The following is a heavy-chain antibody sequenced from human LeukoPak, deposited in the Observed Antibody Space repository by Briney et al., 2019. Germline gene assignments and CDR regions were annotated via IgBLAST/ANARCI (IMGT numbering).Heavy chain of an antibody. CDR1: GSTFSSYS. CDR3: AKDLTVRSYMDV. D-gene: IGHD4-17*01. V-gene: IGHV3-21*01. J-gene: IGHJ6*03. Sequence: GGSLRPSCAASGSTFSSYSMNWVRQAPGKGLEWVSSISSSGSYIYYADSVKGRFTISRDNAKNSLYLQMNNLRAEDTAVYYCAKDLTVRSYMDVWGKGTTVTVSS. CDR2: ISSSGSYI.